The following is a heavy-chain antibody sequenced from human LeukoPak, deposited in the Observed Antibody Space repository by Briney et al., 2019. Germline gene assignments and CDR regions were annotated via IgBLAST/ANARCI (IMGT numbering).Heavy chain of an antibody. CDR1: GYTFTSYG. J-gene: IGHJ6*02. D-gene: IGHD2-2*03. Sequence: ASVKVSCKASGYTFTSYGISWVRQAPGQGLEWMGWISAYNDNTNYAQKLQGRVTMTTDTSTSTAYMELRSLRSDDTAVYYCARVDIVVVPAAMVTYYGMDVWGQGTTVTVSS. CDR3: ARVDIVVVPAAMVTYYGMDV. CDR2: ISAYNDNT. V-gene: IGHV1-18*01.